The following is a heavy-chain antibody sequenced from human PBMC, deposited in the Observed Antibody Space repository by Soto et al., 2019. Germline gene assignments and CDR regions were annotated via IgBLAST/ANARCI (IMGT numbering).Heavy chain of an antibody. CDR2: INIDGNGK. J-gene: IGHJ4*02. D-gene: IGHD3-22*01. V-gene: IGHV3-74*01. CDR1: GFPLRTTW. Sequence: EVQLVESGGGLVQPGGPLRSSDPPLGFPLRTTWWHWVRKLQGKGLVWVSRINIDGNGKINADPVKGRCTISRDNAKNTLYMQVNSLRDEDTAVYYCVRGDGDHYDGNGYLGRHWGQGTLVTVSS. CDR3: VRGDGDHYDGNGYLGRH.